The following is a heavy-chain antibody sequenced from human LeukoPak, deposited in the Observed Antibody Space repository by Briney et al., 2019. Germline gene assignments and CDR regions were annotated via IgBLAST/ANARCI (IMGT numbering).Heavy chain of an antibody. D-gene: IGHD6-19*01. CDR1: GGSISSYY. CDR3: AKDQIAVAGVLDY. V-gene: IGHV4-59*01. CDR2: IYYSGST. Sequence: SETLSLTCTVSGGSISSYYWSWIRQPPGKGLEWIGYIYYSGSTNYNPSLKSRVTISVDTSKNQFSLKLSSVTAADTAVYYCAKDQIAVAGVLDYWGQGTLVTVSS. J-gene: IGHJ4*02.